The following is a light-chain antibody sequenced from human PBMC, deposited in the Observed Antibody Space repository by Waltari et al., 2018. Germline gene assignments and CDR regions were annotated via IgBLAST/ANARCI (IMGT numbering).Light chain of an antibody. CDR2: DVS. CDR3: CSYAGTSTVI. Sequence: QSALTQPASVSGSPGQSITISCTGTSSDVGAYNFVSWYQQHPGKAPKFMIYDVSKRPAWVSNRFSGSKSGNTASLTISGLQAEDEADYYCCSYAGTSTVIFGGGTKLTVL. J-gene: IGLJ2*01. V-gene: IGLV2-23*02. CDR1: SSDVGAYNF.